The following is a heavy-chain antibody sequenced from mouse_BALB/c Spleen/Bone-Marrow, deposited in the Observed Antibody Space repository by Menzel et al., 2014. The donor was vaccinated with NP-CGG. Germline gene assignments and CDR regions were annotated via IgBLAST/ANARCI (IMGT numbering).Heavy chain of an antibody. CDR1: GYTFTDNW. V-gene: IGHV1-69*01. CDR2: IDTSDSYT. D-gene: IGHD2-4*01. J-gene: IGHJ4*01. CDR3: AGGGHDFSLDY. Sequence: VKLVESGAELGMPGASVKMSCKASGYTFTDNWIYWVKQRPGQGLEWIGAIDTSDSYTNYNQKFMGKASLTVDASSSTAYMQVSSLTSDDSAVYYCAGGGHDFSLDYWGQGTSVTVSS.